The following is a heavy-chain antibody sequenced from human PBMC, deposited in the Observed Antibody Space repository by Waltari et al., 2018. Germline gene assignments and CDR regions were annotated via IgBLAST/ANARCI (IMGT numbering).Heavy chain of an antibody. V-gene: IGHV4-38-2*02. D-gene: IGHD3-10*01. CDR1: GYSISSGYY. Sequence: QVQLQESGPGLVKPSETLSLTCAVSGYSISSGYYWGWIRQPPGKGLEWIGSIYHSGSTYYKPSLKSRVTISVDTSKNQFSLKLSSVTAADTAVYYCARDMVRGVIAFNWFDPWGQGTLVTVSS. CDR3: ARDMVRGVIAFNWFDP. J-gene: IGHJ5*02. CDR2: IYHSGST.